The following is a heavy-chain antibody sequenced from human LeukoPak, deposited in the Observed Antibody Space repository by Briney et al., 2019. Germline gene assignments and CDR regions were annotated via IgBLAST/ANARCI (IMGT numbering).Heavy chain of an antibody. J-gene: IGHJ4*02. D-gene: IGHD5-12*01. Sequence: SSQTLSLTCAVSGGSISSSSYYWGWIRQPPGKGLEWIGSIYYSGSTYYNPSLKSRVTISVDTSKNQFSLKLSSVTAADTAVYYCARQHSGYDDYWGQGTLVTVSS. CDR1: GGSISSSSYY. CDR2: IYYSGST. V-gene: IGHV4-39*01. CDR3: ARQHSGYDDY.